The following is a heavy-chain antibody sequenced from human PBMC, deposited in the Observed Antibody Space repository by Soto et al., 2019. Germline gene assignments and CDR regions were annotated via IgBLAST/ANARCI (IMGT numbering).Heavy chain of an antibody. D-gene: IGHD5-18*01. J-gene: IGHJ4*02. CDR3: ARVAIGSYGLELLDY. V-gene: IGHV4-31*03. Sequence: SETLSLTCTVSGGSISSGGYYWSWIRQHPGKGLEWIGYIYYSGSTYYNPSLKSRVTISVDTSKNQFSLKLSSVTAADTAVYYCARVAIGSYGLELLDYWGQGTLVTVSS. CDR2: IYYSGST. CDR1: GGSISSGGYY.